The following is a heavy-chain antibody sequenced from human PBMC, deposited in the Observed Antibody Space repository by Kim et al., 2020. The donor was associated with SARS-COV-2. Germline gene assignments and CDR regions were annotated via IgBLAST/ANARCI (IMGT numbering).Heavy chain of an antibody. D-gene: IGHD2-2*01. J-gene: IGHJ6*02. Sequence: KSRVTISVDTSKNQFSLKLSSVTAADTAVYYCASFSYCSSTSCHAYGMDVWGQGTTVTVSS. V-gene: IGHV4-34*01. CDR3: ASFSYCSSTSCHAYGMDV.